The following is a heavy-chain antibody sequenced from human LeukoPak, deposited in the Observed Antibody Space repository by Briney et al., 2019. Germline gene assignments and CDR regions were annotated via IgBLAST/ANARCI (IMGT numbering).Heavy chain of an antibody. CDR2: ISSNGGIT. CDR3: AKGDCSSSSCYVFDY. D-gene: IGHD2-2*01. V-gene: IGHV3-64*01. J-gene: IGHJ4*02. CDR1: GFTFSSYA. Sequence: GGSLRLSCEASGFTFSSYAMHWVRQAPGKGLEYVSTISSNGGITDYANSVKGRFTISRDNSKNTLYLQMNTLRAEDTAVYYCAKGDCSSSSCYVFDYWGQGTLVTVSS.